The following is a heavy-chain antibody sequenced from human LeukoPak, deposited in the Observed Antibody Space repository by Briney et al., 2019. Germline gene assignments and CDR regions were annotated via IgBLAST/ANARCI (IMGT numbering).Heavy chain of an antibody. CDR3: ARGKMGYYGMDV. D-gene: IGHD2-8*01. CDR1: GFAFSSTA. Sequence: GGSLRLSCAASGFAFSSTAMHWVRQAPGKGLEWVAVISYEGNIKYDADSVKGRFTISRDSAKNSLYLQMNSLRAEDTAVYYCARGKMGYYGMDVWGQGTTVTVSS. J-gene: IGHJ6*02. CDR2: ISYEGNIK. V-gene: IGHV3-30*04.